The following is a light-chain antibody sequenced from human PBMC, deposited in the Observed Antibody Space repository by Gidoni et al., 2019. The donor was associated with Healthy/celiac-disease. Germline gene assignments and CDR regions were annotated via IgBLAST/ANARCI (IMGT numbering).Light chain of an antibody. Sequence: NFMLTQPHSLSQPPGKTVTISCTRSSGSIASNYVQWYQQSPGSSPTTVIYEDNQRPSGVPDRFSGSIDSSSNSASLTISGLKTEDEADYYCQSYDSSNQVFGGGTKLTVL. CDR3: QSYDSSNQV. CDR1: SGSIASNY. CDR2: EDN. V-gene: IGLV6-57*01. J-gene: IGLJ3*02.